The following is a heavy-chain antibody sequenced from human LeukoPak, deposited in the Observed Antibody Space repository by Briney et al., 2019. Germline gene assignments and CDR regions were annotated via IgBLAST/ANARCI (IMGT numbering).Heavy chain of an antibody. V-gene: IGHV3-74*01. J-gene: IGHJ4*02. D-gene: IGHD6-6*01. Sequence: GGSLRLPCAASGFTFSSYWIHWVRQAPGKGLVWVSIINSDGSTTNYADSVKGRFTISRDNAKNTLYLQLNSLRPEDTAVYYCARGYSSWFDYWGQGTLVTVSS. CDR3: ARGYSSWFDY. CDR2: INSDGSTT. CDR1: GFTFSSYW.